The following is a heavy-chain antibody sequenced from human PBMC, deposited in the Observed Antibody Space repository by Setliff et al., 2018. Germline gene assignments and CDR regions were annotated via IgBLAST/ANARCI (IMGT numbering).Heavy chain of an antibody. D-gene: IGHD4-17*01. CDR2: IHYSGST. V-gene: IGHV4-59*01. CDR3: ARTRYGLGGRPY. Sequence: PSETLSLTCTVSGDSISGDYWSWIRQPPGKGLEWIGFIHYSGSTNYNPSLKSRVTISLDTPKNQFSLRLSSVTAADTALYYCARTRYGLGGRPYWGQGTLVTVSS. CDR1: GDSISGDY. J-gene: IGHJ4*02.